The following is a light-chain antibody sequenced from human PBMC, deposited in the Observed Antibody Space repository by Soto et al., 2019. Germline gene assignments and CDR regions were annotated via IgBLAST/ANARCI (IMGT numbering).Light chain of an antibody. J-gene: IGLJ3*02. V-gene: IGLV2-11*01. CDR1: SSDVGAYNY. CDR2: DVS. CDR3: CSYAGSYSWV. Sequence: QSALTQPRSVSGSPGQSVTISCTGTSSDVGAYNYVCWYQHHPGKAPKVMIYDVSERPSGVPDRFSGSKSDNKASLTISGLQAEDEADYYCCSYAGSYSWVFGGGTKLTVL.